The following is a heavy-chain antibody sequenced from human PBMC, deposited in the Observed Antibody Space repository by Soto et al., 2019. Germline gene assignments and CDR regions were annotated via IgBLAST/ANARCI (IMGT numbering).Heavy chain of an antibody. V-gene: IGHV3-21*01. CDR1: GFTFSSYS. CDR2: ISSSSSYI. CDR3: ARALDYLITGTHWFDP. J-gene: IGHJ5*02. D-gene: IGHD1-20*01. Sequence: GGSLRLSCAASGFTFSSYSMNWVRQAPGKGLEWVSSISSSSSYIYYADSVKGRFTISRDNAKNSLYLQMNSLRAEDTAVYYCARALDYLITGTHWFDPWGQGTLVTVSS.